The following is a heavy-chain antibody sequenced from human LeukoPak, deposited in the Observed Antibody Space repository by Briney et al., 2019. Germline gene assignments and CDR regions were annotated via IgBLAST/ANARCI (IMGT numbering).Heavy chain of an antibody. CDR3: ARRVAVTGIYCFDL. Sequence: PSETLSLTCTVSGRSISAYYWSWIRQPPGKGLEWIGYVYYSGATNYNPSLKSRVTISLETSKNQFSLRLTSVTAADTAVYYSARRVAVTGIYCFDLWGQGTPVTVSS. J-gene: IGHJ4*02. D-gene: IGHD6-19*01. CDR1: GRSISAYY. CDR2: VYYSGAT. V-gene: IGHV4-59*08.